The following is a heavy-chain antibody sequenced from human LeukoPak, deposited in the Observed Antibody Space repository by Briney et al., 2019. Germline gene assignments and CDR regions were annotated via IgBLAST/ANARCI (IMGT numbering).Heavy chain of an antibody. CDR1: GFTFRDHT. J-gene: IGHJ4*02. CDR3: AKDVRSDGVWDIDH. CDR2: IYGSGGGQT. V-gene: IGHV3-23*01. D-gene: IGHD4-17*01. Sequence: GGSLRLSCAASGFTFRDHTMNWVRQAPGKGLEWVSGIYGSGGGQTFYADSVRGRFIISRDDSRNLVFLHMDRLRVEDTGLYYCAKDVRSDGVWDIDHWGQGTVVTVSS.